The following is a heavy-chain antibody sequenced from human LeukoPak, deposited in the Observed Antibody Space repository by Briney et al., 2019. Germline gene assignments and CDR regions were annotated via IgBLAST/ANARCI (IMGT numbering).Heavy chain of an antibody. V-gene: IGHV1-2*02. D-gene: IGHD1-7*01. Sequence: ASVKVSCKASGYTFTDYYMHWVRQAPGQGPEWMGWINPNSGDTNYAQKFQGRVTMTRDTFISTAYMELSRLRSDDTAVYYCARDQVTGTTVHNWFDPWGQGTLVTISS. CDR2: INPNSGDT. CDR1: GYTFTDYY. J-gene: IGHJ5*02. CDR3: ARDQVTGTTVHNWFDP.